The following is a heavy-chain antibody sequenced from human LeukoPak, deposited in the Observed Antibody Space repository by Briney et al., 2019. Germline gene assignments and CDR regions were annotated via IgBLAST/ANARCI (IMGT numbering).Heavy chain of an antibody. CDR3: ARGTRQDTYYDFWSGYYTGDAFDI. D-gene: IGHD3-3*01. V-gene: IGHV3-74*01. Sequence: GGSLRLSCAVSGFTFSRYWKHWVRQAPGKGLVWVSRINSDGSSTSYADSVKGRFTISRDNAKNTLYLQMNSLRAEDTAVYYCARGTRQDTYYDFWSGYYTGDAFDIWGQGTMVTVSS. CDR2: INSDGSST. J-gene: IGHJ3*02. CDR1: GFTFSRYW.